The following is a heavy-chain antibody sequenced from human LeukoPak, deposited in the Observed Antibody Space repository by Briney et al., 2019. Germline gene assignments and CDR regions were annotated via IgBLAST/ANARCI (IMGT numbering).Heavy chain of an antibody. D-gene: IGHD3-3*01. V-gene: IGHV4-39*01. CDR1: GGSISSSSYY. J-gene: IGHJ4*02. CDR3: ARQLYYDFWSGYLLDY. Sequence: SETLPLTCTVSGGSISSSSYYWGWIRQPPGKGLEWIGSIYYSGSTYYNPSLKSRVTISVDTSKNQFSLKLSSVTAADTAVYYCARQLYYDFWSGYLLDYWGQGTLVTVSS. CDR2: IYYSGST.